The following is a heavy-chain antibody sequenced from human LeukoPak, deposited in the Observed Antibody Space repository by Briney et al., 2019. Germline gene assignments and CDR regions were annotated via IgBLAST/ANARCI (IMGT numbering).Heavy chain of an antibody. J-gene: IGHJ4*02. CDR1: GYTFTSYD. Sequence: ASVKVSCKASGYTFTSYDINWVRQATGQGLEWMGWINPNSGGTNYAQKFQGRVTMTRDTSISTAYMELSRLRSDDTAVYYCARVGRGYSYGPPHYFDYWGQGTLVTVSS. D-gene: IGHD5-18*01. V-gene: IGHV1-2*02. CDR3: ARVGRGYSYGPPHYFDY. CDR2: INPNSGGT.